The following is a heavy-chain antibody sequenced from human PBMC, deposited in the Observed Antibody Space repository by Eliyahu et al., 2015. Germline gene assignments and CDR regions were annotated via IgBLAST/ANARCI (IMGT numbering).Heavy chain of an antibody. V-gene: IGHV1-2*02. CDR1: GYTFTASY. Sequence: QVHLVQSGAEVRKPGASVQVXCXASGYTFTASYIHWVRQAPGXGLEWMGWINPKSAATDYAQTFQGRVTLTSDTSISTAYMELRGLRSDDTAVYYCARGLGATLGVVSDNWFDPWGPGTLVTVSS. CDR3: ARGLGATLGVVSDNWFDP. J-gene: IGHJ5*02. D-gene: IGHD1-26*01. CDR2: INPKSAAT.